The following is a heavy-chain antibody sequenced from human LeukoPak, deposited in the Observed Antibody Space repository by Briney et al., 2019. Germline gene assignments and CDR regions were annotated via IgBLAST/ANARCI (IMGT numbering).Heavy chain of an antibody. V-gene: IGHV4-39*01. CDR3: ERQGGGSYLFPDFDY. CDR2: IYYSGST. Sequence: PSETLSLTCIVSGGSISSSSYYWGWIRQPPGKGLEWIGSIYYSGSTYYNPSLKSRVTISVDTSKNQFSLKLSTVTAADTAVYYCERQGGGSYLFPDFDYWGQGTLVTVSS. D-gene: IGHD1-26*01. J-gene: IGHJ4*02. CDR1: GGSISSSSYY.